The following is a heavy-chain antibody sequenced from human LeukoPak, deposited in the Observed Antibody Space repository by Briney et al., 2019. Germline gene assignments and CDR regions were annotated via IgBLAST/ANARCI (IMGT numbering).Heavy chain of an antibody. CDR1: GGTFSGYA. CDR3: ARDPVDTAMDAGY. Sequence: ASVKVSCKAFGGTFSGYAISWVRQAPGQGLEWMGEIIPIFGTANYAQKFQGRVTITTDESTSTAYMELSSLRSEDTAVYYCARDPVDTAMDAGYWGQGTLVTVSS. V-gene: IGHV1-69*05. D-gene: IGHD5-18*01. CDR2: IIPIFGTA. J-gene: IGHJ4*02.